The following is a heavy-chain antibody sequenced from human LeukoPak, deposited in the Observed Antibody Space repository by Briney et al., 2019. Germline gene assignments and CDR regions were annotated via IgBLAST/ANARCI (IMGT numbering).Heavy chain of an antibody. CDR2: ISGSGGAK. V-gene: IGHV3-11*01. D-gene: IGHD3-22*01. CDR1: GFTFSDHY. J-gene: IGHJ4*02. CDR3: AKTPPYYDSTQGY. Sequence: PGGSLRLSCAVSGFTFSDHYVSWIRQAPGKGLEWVSYISGSGGAKYYADSVKGRFTISRDNPKNSLFLQMNSLRAEDTAVYYCAKTPPYYDSTQGYWGQGTLVTVSS.